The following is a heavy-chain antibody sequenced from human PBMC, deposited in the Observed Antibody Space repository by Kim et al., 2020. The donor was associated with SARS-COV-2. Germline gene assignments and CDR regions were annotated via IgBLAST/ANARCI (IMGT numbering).Heavy chain of an antibody. V-gene: IGHV3-30-3*01. Sequence: GGSLRLSCAASGFTFSNFPLHWVRHAPGKGLEWVAFISYDGVTRYYADSVKGRFTISRANSRNTLYLQMDSLRAEDTSFYYCVRADRGPNAFDIWGQGTAVTVSS. D-gene: IGHD3-16*01. CDR1: GFTFSNFP. CDR3: VRADRGPNAFDI. CDR2: ISYDGVTR. J-gene: IGHJ3*02.